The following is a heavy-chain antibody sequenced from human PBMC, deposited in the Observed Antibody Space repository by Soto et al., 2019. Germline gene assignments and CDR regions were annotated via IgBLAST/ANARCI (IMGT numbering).Heavy chain of an antibody. CDR3: ARYNGKNYDSRAASSVFDP. Sequence: ASVKVSCKASGFSFSDYFMHWVRQAPGQGLEWMGIINPSGDSSNHAQKFQGRLTITRDTSTSTVYMDLSSLRYEDTAVYYCARYNGKNYDSRAASSVFDPWGQGTLVTVSS. V-gene: IGHV1-46*01. CDR1: GFSFSDYF. D-gene: IGHD5-12*01. CDR2: INPSGDSS. J-gene: IGHJ5*02.